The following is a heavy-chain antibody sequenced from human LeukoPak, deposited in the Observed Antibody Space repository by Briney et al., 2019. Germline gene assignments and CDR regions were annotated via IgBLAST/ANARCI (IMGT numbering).Heavy chain of an antibody. V-gene: IGHV3-30*18. CDR3: AKDLLDMTTPDY. Sequence: GGSLRLSCAASGFTFSSYWMHWVRQAPGKGLEWVAVISYDGSNKYYADSVKGRFTISRDNSKNTLYLQMNSLRAEDTAVYYCAKDLLDMTTPDYWGQGTLVTVPS. D-gene: IGHD4-17*01. CDR1: GFTFSSYW. CDR2: ISYDGSNK. J-gene: IGHJ4*02.